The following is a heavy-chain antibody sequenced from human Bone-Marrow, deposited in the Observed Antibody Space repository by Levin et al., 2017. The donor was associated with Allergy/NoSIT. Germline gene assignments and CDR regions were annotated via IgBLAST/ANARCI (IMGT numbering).Heavy chain of an antibody. CDR3: ARVEREDYGDYGGGPFDY. V-gene: IGHV3-30-3*01. Sequence: PGESLKISCAASGFTFSSYAMHWVRQAPGKGLEWVAVISYDGSNKYYADSVKGRFTISRDNSKNTLYLQMNSLRAEDTAVYYCARVEREDYGDYGGGPFDYWGQGTLVTVSS. D-gene: IGHD4-17*01. CDR1: GFTFSSYA. J-gene: IGHJ4*02. CDR2: ISYDGSNK.